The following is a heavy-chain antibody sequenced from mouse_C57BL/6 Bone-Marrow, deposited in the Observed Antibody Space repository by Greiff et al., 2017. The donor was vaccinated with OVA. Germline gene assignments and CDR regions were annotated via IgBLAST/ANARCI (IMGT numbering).Heavy chain of an antibody. CDR3: ARGGTSPFAY. Sequence: VHVKQSGPELVKPGASVKISCKASGYSFTGYYMNWVKQSPEKSLEWIGEINPSTGGTTYNQKFKAKATLTVDKSSSTACMQLKSLTSEDSAVYYCARGGTSPFAYWGQGTLVTVSA. D-gene: IGHD4-1*01. CDR1: GYSFTGYY. CDR2: INPSTGGT. V-gene: IGHV1-42*01. J-gene: IGHJ3*01.